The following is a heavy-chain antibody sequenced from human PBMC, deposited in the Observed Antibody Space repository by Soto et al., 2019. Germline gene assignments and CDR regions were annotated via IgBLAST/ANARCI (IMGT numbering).Heavy chain of an antibody. J-gene: IGHJ4*02. V-gene: IGHV3-11*05. CDR2: ISSSTSHT. Sequence: QVQLVESGGGLVKPGGSPRLSCAVSGFTFSDYYMTWIRQAPGKGLEWVSYISSSTSHTNYADSVKGRFTISRDNAKNSLFLQMNSLRAEDTAVYYCVIGRGAAADYFDFWGQGTLVTVSS. D-gene: IGHD6-13*01. CDR3: VIGRGAAADYFDF. CDR1: GFTFSDYY.